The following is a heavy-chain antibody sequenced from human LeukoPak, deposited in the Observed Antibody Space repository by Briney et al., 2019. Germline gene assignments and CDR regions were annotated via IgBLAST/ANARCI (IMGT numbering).Heavy chain of an antibody. V-gene: IGHV4-34*01. CDR3: ANLDYYGMDV. J-gene: IGHJ6*02. Sequence: PXETLSLTCAVYGGSFSGYYWSWIRQPPGKGLEWIGEINHSGSTNYNPSLKSRVTISVDTSKNQFSLKLSSVTAADTAVYYCANLDYYGMDVWGQGTTVTVSS. D-gene: IGHD1-1*01. CDR2: INHSGST. CDR1: GGSFSGYY.